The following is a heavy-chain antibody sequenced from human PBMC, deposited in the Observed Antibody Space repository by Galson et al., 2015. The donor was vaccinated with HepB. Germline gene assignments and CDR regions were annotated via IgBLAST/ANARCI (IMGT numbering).Heavy chain of an antibody. Sequence: SVKVCCKASGGTFSSYAISWVRQAPGQGLEWMGRIIPILGIANYAQKFQGRVTITADKSTSTAYMELSSLRSEDTAVYYCARDEGYCSSTSCYDAGHFDYWGQGTLVTVSS. V-gene: IGHV1-69*04. CDR3: ARDEGYCSSTSCYDAGHFDY. D-gene: IGHD2-2*01. J-gene: IGHJ4*02. CDR2: IIPILGIA. CDR1: GGTFSSYA.